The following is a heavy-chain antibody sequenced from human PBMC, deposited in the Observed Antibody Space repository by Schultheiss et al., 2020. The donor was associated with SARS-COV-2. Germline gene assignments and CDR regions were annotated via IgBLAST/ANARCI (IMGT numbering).Heavy chain of an antibody. CDR2: IYYSGST. CDR1: GGSISSYC. J-gene: IGHJ4*02. Sequence: SETLSLTCTVPGGSISSYCWSWIRQPPGKGLEWIGYIYYSGSTNYNPSLKSRVTISVDTSKNQFSLKLSSVTAADTAVYYCARRPAAWYCSSTSCGEDYWGQGTTVTVSS. CDR3: ARRPAAWYCSSTSCGEDY. D-gene: IGHD2-2*01. V-gene: IGHV4-59*01.